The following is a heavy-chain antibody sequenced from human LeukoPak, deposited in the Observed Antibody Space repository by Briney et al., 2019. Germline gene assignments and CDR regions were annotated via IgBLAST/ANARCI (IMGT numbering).Heavy chain of an antibody. CDR3: ATLSGNSHGYDY. CDR2: ISYDGSNK. CDR1: GFIFSSYD. J-gene: IGHJ4*02. V-gene: IGHV3-30-3*01. Sequence: GGSLRLSCAASGFIFSSYDMHWVRQAPGKGLEWVAVISYDGSNKYYADSVKGRFTISRDNSKSTLYMQMNSLRPEDTAVYYCATLSGNSHGYDYWGLGTLVTVSS. D-gene: IGHD5-18*01.